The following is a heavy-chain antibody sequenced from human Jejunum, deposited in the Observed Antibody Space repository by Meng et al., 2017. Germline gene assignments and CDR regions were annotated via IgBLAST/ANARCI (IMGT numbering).Heavy chain of an antibody. D-gene: IGHD3-16*01. CDR1: GGFLSGYL. CDR3: VRGNNYVWGMIP. J-gene: IGHJ5*02. Sequence: QVELHRGGGDLLKPSEALSLTCALYGGFLSGYLLRWIRQPPGKGLEWIGEVSHSGWTKYNPSLKSRVTISLETSKNQFSLKMSSVTAADTAVYYCVRGNNYVWGMIPWGQGTLVTVSS. V-gene: IGHV4-34*01. CDR2: VSHSGWT.